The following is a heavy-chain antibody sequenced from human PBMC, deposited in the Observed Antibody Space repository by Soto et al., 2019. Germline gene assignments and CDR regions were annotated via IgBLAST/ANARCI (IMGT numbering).Heavy chain of an antibody. Sequence: PGESLKISCKGSGHSFTSYWIGWVLEMPGKGLEWMGIIYPGDSDTRYSPSFQGQVTISADKSISTAYLQWSSLKASDTAMYYCARPHYYGSVTHAFDIWGQGTMVTVSS. D-gene: IGHD3-10*01. CDR2: IYPGDSDT. J-gene: IGHJ3*02. CDR1: GHSFTSYW. V-gene: IGHV5-51*01. CDR3: ARPHYYGSVTHAFDI.